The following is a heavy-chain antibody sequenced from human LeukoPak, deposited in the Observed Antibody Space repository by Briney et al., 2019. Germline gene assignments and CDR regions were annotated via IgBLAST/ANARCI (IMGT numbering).Heavy chain of an antibody. CDR2: ISGYTGNT. J-gene: IGHJ4*02. D-gene: IGHD3-3*01. CDR3: ARRTIFGVVTFDY. Sequence: ASVKVSCKASGYTFTSYGISWVRQAPGQGLEWMGWISGYTGNTNYAHKLQGRVTMTTDTSTSKAYMELRSLRSDDTAVYYCARRTIFGVVTFDYWGQGTLVTVPS. CDR1: GYTFTSYG. V-gene: IGHV1-18*01.